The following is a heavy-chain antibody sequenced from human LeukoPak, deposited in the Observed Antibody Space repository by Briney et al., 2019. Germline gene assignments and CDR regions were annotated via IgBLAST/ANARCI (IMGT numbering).Heavy chain of an antibody. Sequence: GGSLRLSCAASGFTFSSYWMSWVRQAPGKGLEWVANIKQDGSEKYYVDSVKGRFTISRDNSKNTLYLQMNSLRAEDTAVYYCATNPGGYCSSTSCQGEDYWGQGTLVTVSS. CDR3: ATNPGGYCSSTSCQGEDY. J-gene: IGHJ4*02. D-gene: IGHD2-2*01. CDR1: GFTFSSYW. CDR2: IKQDGSEK. V-gene: IGHV3-7*03.